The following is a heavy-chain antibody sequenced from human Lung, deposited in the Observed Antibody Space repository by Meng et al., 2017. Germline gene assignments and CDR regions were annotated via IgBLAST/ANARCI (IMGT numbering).Heavy chain of an antibody. CDR1: GFIFSNSW. V-gene: IGHV3-15*01. CDR2: IKSNGDGGTA. J-gene: IGHJ4*01. CDR3: TWDDKSVSDY. Sequence: GESLKISCAASGFIFSNSWMSWVRQAPGKGLEWVGRIKSNGDGGTAEYAAPVTDRFTISRDDSETTLYLQLSGLTTDDTGVYYCTWDDKSVSDYWGQGTRVTVSS. D-gene: IGHD3-9*01.